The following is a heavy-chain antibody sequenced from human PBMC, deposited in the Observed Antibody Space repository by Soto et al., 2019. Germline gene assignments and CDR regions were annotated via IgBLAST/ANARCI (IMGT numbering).Heavy chain of an antibody. CDR3: DMAAGGNLFFDY. CDR1: GFTFSSYA. CDR2: ISGSGGST. D-gene: IGHD2-15*01. Sequence: EVQLLESGGGLVQPGGSLRLSCAASGFTFSSYAMSWVRQAPGKGLEWVSAISGSGGSTYYADSVKGRFTISRDNSKNTLYLQMNSLRAEDTAVYYCDMAAGGNLFFDYWGQGTLVTVSS. J-gene: IGHJ4*02. V-gene: IGHV3-23*01.